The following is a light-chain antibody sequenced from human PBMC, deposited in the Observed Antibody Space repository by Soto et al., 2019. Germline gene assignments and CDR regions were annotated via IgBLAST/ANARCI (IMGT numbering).Light chain of an antibody. CDR2: GAS. Sequence: EIVMTQSPATLSVSPGERATLSCRASQSVTSSLAWYQQEPGQAPRLLIYGASTRATGIPARFSGSGSGTDFTLTISRLEPEDFAVYYCQQYEAFGQGTKVDIK. J-gene: IGKJ1*01. CDR1: QSVTSS. CDR3: QQYEA. V-gene: IGKV3-15*01.